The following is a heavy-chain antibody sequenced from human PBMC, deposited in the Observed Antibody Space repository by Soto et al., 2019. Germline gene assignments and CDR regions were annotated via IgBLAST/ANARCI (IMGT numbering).Heavy chain of an antibody. J-gene: IGHJ5*02. V-gene: IGHV4-39*01. CDR1: GGSISSSSYY. CDR2: IYYSGST. Sequence: PSETLSLTCTVSGGSISSSSYYWGWIRQPPGKGLEWIGSIYYSGSTYYNPSLKSRVTISVDTSKNQFSLKLSSVTAADTAVYYCARHLEVRKRYSGYDPWGQGTLVTVSS. D-gene: IGHD5-12*01. CDR3: ARHLEVRKRYSGYDP.